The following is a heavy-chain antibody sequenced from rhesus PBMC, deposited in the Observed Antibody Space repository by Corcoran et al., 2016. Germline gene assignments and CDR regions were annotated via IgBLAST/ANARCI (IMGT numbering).Heavy chain of an antibody. V-gene: IGHV3S5*01. Sequence: EVQLVETGGGLVQPGGSLKLSCAASGSTFSSYGWVWVRQSPGKGLEWVSAITTGVDNTYSADSVKGRFTISRDNSATTLSLQMNSLRTEDTAVYYCAKGGNGWHFDYWGQGVLVTVSS. J-gene: IGHJ4*01. D-gene: IGHD6-31*01. CDR1: GSTFSSYG. CDR2: ITTGVDNT. CDR3: AKGGNGWHFDY.